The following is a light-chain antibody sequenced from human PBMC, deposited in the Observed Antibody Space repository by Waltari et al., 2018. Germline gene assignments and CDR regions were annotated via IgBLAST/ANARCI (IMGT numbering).Light chain of an antibody. J-gene: IGLJ2*01. V-gene: IGLV2-14*03. CDR2: NAI. CDR3: TSYTDSRIFDVV. Sequence: QPALTQPASVSGSPGQSITIPCTATSSDVGGYNYVSWYQQHPGKVPKPMIYNAINRRSGVSIRFCGCQSGNTASLTISGLQAEDEADYYWTSYTDSRIFDVVFGGGSRLTVL. CDR1: SSDVGGYNY.